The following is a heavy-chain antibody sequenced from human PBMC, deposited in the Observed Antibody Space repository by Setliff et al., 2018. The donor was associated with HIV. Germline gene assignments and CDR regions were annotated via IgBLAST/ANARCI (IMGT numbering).Heavy chain of an antibody. D-gene: IGHD3-3*01. CDR2: INTDGRLT. V-gene: IGHV3-74*01. CDR3: AKVSTIFGQLKYYYGMDV. J-gene: IGHJ6*02. CDR1: GFSFSNSW. Sequence: GGSLRLSCAASGFSFSNSWMHWVRQAPGKGLVWVSRINTDGRLTNYADSVKGRFTISRDNAKNALYLQMNNLRGEDTAVYYCAKVSTIFGQLKYYYGMDVWGQGTTVTVSS.